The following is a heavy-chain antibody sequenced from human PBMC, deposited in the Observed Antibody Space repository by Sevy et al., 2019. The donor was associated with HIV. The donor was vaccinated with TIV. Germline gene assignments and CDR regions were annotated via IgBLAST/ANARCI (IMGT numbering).Heavy chain of an antibody. CDR3: ARGGVVVAATPLDY. J-gene: IGHJ4*02. CDR2: IIPIFGTA. D-gene: IGHD2-15*01. Sequence: ASVKVSCKASGGTFSSYAISWVRQAPGQGLEWMGGIIPIFGTANYAQKFQGRVTITADESTSTAYMELSSLRSEDTAQSYCARGGVVVAATPLDYWGQGTLVTVSS. CDR1: GGTFSSYA. V-gene: IGHV1-69*13.